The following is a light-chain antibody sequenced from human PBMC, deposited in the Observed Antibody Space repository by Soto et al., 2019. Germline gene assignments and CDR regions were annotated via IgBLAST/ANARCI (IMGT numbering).Light chain of an antibody. CDR1: QRVGRNY. CDR3: QQYDNSPLT. J-gene: IGKJ1*01. V-gene: IGKV3-20*01. CDR2: GAS. Sequence: EIVLTQSPGTLSLSPGERATLSCRASQRVGRNYLAWYQQKPSQAPRLLIYGASSRATGIQDRFSGSGSGTDFTLTISRLEPEDFAVYYCQQYDNSPLTFGQGTKVEIK.